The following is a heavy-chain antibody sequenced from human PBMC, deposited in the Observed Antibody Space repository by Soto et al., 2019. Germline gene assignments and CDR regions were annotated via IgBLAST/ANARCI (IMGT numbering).Heavy chain of an antibody. J-gene: IGHJ4*02. V-gene: IGHV3-23*01. D-gene: IGHD1-1*01. Sequence: EVHLLESGGGVVQPGGSLRLSCAASGFTFSSYAMSWVRQAPGKGLEWASGISGSGGTTYYADSVKGRFTISRDNSKNTLYLQMNSLRAEDTAVYYCARQGPSTTGTGWLWLFDYWGQGTLVTVSS. CDR3: ARQGPSTTGTGWLWLFDY. CDR1: GFTFSSYA. CDR2: ISGSGGTT.